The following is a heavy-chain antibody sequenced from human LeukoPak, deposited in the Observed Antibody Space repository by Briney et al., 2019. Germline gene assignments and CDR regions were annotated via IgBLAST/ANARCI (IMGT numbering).Heavy chain of an antibody. Sequence: GSLRLSCAAYGFTFSSYSMNWVRQAPGKGLEWVSSISSSSSYIYYADSVKGRFTISRDNAKNSLYLQMNSLRAEDTAVYYCARSDSSSWYGGFWFDPWGQGTLVTVSS. CDR3: ARSDSSSWYGGFWFDP. J-gene: IGHJ5*02. D-gene: IGHD6-13*01. CDR2: ISSSSSYI. V-gene: IGHV3-21*01. CDR1: GFTFSSYS.